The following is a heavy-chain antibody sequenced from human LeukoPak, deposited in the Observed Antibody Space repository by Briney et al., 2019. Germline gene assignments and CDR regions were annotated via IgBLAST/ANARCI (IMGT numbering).Heavy chain of an antibody. CDR2: TNPNSGGT. D-gene: IGHD3-22*01. CDR3: ARKIVVVTGDWFDP. Sequence: GASVKVSCKASGYTFTGYYMHWVRQAPGQGREWMGWTNPNSGGTNYAQKFQGRVTMTRDTSISTAYMELSRLRSDDTAVYYCARKIVVVTGDWFDPWGQGTLVTVSS. J-gene: IGHJ5*02. CDR1: GYTFTGYY. V-gene: IGHV1-2*02.